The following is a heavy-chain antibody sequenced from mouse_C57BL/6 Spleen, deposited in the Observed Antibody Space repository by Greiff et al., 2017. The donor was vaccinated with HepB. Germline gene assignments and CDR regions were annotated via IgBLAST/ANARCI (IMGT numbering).Heavy chain of an antibody. Sequence: VQLQQSGAELVKPGASVKISCKASGYAFSSYWMNWVKQRPGKGLEWIGQIYPGDGDTNYNGKFKGKATLTADKSSSTAYMQLSSLTSEDSAVYFCARYYYDYDGGFFDYWGQGTTLTVSS. D-gene: IGHD2-4*01. CDR2: IYPGDGDT. CDR3: ARYYYDYDGGFFDY. J-gene: IGHJ2*01. V-gene: IGHV1-80*01. CDR1: GYAFSSYW.